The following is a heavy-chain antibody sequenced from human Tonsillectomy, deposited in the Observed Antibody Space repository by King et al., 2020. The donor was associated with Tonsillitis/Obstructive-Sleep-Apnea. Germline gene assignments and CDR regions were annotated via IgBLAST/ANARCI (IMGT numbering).Heavy chain of an antibody. D-gene: IGHD3-16*02. J-gene: IGHJ6*03. CDR1: GFTFSNAW. CDR2: IKSKSDGGTT. Sequence: EVQLVESGGGLVKPGGSLRLSCAASGFTFSNAWMSWVRQAPEKGLEWVGRIKSKSDGGTTDYAAPVEGRFTILRDDSKNTLYLQMNSLKTEDTAVYYCTKLGYYDYILGSYRRDYYYYYYMDVWGKGTTVTVSS. CDR3: TKLGYYDYILGSYRRDYYYYYYMDV. V-gene: IGHV3-15*01.